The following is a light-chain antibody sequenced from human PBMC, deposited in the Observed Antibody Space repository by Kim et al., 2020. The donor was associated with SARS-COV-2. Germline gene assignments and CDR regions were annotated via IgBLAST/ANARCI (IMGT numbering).Light chain of an antibody. J-gene: IGKJ5*01. CDR3: QQYGSPIT. V-gene: IGKV3-20*01. CDR1: QSVSSSY. CDR2: GAS. Sequence: WSPEERATRAGRASQSVSSSYLAWYQQKPGQAPRLLIYGASSRATGIPDRFSGSGSGTDFTLTISRLEPEDFAVYYCQQYGSPITFGQGTRLEIK.